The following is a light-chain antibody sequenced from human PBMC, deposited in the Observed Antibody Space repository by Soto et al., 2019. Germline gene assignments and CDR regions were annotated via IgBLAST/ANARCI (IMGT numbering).Light chain of an antibody. CDR3: TSYAGANTLL. CDR1: SRDIGDYNW. V-gene: IGLV2-8*01. J-gene: IGLJ2*01. Sequence: QSALTQPPSASGSPGQSVTVSCTGTSRDIGDYNWVSWYQQHPGKAPKLIIFEVNKRPSGVPDRFSGSKSGSTASLTVSGLQAEDEADYYCTSYAGANTLLFGGGTQLTVL. CDR2: EVN.